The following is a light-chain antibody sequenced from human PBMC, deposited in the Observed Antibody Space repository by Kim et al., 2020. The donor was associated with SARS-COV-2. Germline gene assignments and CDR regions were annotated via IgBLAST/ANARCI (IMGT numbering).Light chain of an antibody. Sequence: QSALTQPASVSGSPGQSITISCTGTSSDVGGYNYVSWYQQHPGKAPKLMIYDVSNRPSGVSNRLSGSKSVNTASLTISGLQAEDEADYYCSSYTSSSWVFGGGTQLTVL. CDR2: DVS. J-gene: IGLJ3*02. CDR3: SSYTSSSWV. V-gene: IGLV2-14*03. CDR1: SSDVGGYNY.